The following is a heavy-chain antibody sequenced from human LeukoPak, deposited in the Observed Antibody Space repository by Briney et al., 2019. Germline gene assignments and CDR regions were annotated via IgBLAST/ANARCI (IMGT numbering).Heavy chain of an antibody. CDR1: GGSINSGPYY. CDR3: AREDYYGSGSKN. CDR2: MYTSGTT. D-gene: IGHD3-10*01. V-gene: IGHV4-61*09. Sequence: PSQTLSLTCGVSGGSINSGPYYWSWIRQPVGKVLEWVGHMYTSGTTYYNPSLKSRIIISGDTSKDQFSLKLSSVTASDTAVYYCAREDYYGSGSKNWGQGTLVTVSS. J-gene: IGHJ4*02.